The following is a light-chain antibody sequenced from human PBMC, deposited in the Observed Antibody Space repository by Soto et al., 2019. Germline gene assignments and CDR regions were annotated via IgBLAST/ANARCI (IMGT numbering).Light chain of an antibody. CDR2: EVS. Sequence: QSVLTQPASVSGSPGQSITISCTGTSSDVGGYRYVSWYQQHPGKAPKLMIYEVSNRPSGISNRFSGSKSGNTASLTIPGLQAEDEADYYCSSYTSGSTYVFGTGTKVTVL. V-gene: IGLV2-14*01. CDR3: SSYTSGSTYV. J-gene: IGLJ1*01. CDR1: SSDVGGYRY.